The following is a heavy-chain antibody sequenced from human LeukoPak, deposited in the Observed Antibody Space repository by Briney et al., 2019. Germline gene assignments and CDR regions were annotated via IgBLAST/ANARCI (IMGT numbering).Heavy chain of an antibody. Sequence: GGSLRLSCAASGFTVSSNYMSWVRQAPGKGLEWVSGINWNGGSTGYADSVKGRFTISRDNAKNSLYLQMNSLRAEDTALYYCARVGMYYDSSGYYYVGAFDIWGQGTMVTVSS. D-gene: IGHD3-22*01. V-gene: IGHV3-20*04. CDR2: INWNGGST. CDR3: ARVGMYYDSSGYYYVGAFDI. CDR1: GFTVSSNY. J-gene: IGHJ3*02.